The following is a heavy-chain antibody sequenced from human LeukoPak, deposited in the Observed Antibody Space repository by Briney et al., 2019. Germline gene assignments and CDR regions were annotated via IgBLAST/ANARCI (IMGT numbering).Heavy chain of an antibody. D-gene: IGHD3-10*01. V-gene: IGHV1-2*04. CDR2: INPNSGGT. Sequence: GASVKVSCKASGYTFTGYYMHWVRQAPGQGLEWMGWINPNSGGTNYAQKFQGWVTMTRDTSISTAYMELSRLRSDDTAVYYCARDRVMVRGVITDGMDVWGQGTTVTVSS. CDR1: GYTFTGYY. J-gene: IGHJ6*02. CDR3: ARDRVMVRGVITDGMDV.